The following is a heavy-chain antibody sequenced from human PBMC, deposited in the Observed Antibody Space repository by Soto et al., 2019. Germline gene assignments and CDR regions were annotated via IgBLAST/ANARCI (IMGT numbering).Heavy chain of an antibody. CDR3: ARECTGDYDFWSGYPPNWFDP. CDR1: GGSVSSGSYY. J-gene: IGHJ5*02. Sequence: KPSETLSLTCTVSGGSVSSGSYYWSWIRQPPGKGLEWIGYIYYSGSTNYNPSLKSRVTISVDTSKNQFSLKLSSVTAADTAVYYCARECTGDYDFWSGYPPNWFDPWAREPWSPSPQ. CDR2: IYYSGST. V-gene: IGHV4-61*01. D-gene: IGHD3-3*01.